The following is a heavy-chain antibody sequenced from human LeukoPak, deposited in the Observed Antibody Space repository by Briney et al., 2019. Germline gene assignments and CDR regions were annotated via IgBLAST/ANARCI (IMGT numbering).Heavy chain of an antibody. J-gene: IGHJ3*02. CDR1: GYTFTSYD. CDR3: ARPGDYGDYGSGLDAFDI. V-gene: IGHV1-8*01. CDR2: MNPNSGNT. D-gene: IGHD4-17*01. Sequence: ASVKVSCKASGYTFTSYDINWVLQATGQGLEWMGWMNPNSGNTGYAQKFQGRVTMTRNTSISTAYMGLSSLRSEDTAVYYCARPGDYGDYGSGLDAFDIWGQGTMVTVSS.